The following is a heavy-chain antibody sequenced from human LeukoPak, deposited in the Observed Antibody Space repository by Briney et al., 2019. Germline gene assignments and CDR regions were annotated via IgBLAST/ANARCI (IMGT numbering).Heavy chain of an antibody. D-gene: IGHD3-22*01. Sequence: PSETLSLTCTVSRGSMSNYYWSWIRQSAGKGLEWIGYIYYSGTTNYNPSLKSRVTISVDTSKNQFSLKLSSVTAADTAVYYCARAGYYESSGYRNWFDPWGQGTLVTVSS. CDR1: RGSMSNYY. V-gene: IGHV4-59*01. CDR2: IYYSGTT. CDR3: ARAGYYESSGYRNWFDP. J-gene: IGHJ5*02.